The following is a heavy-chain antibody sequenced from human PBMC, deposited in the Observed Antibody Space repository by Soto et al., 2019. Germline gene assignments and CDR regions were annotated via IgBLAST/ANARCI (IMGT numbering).Heavy chain of an antibody. D-gene: IGHD6-13*01. V-gene: IGHV4-39*01. CDR3: ARGVAAAGWWFDP. J-gene: IGHJ5*02. Sequence: PSETLSLTCTVSGGSISSSSYYWGWIRQPPGKGLEWIGSIYYSGSTYYNPSLKSRVTISVDTSKNQFSLKLSSVTAADTAVYYCARGVAAAGWWFDPWGQGTLVTVSS. CDR2: IYYSGST. CDR1: GGSISSSSYY.